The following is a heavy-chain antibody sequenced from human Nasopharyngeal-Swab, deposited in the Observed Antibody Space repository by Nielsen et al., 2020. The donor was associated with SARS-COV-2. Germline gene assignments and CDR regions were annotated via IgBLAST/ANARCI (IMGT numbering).Heavy chain of an antibody. J-gene: IGHJ4*02. D-gene: IGHD3-22*01. CDR1: GGSISSYY. CDR3: AGRVPYYYDSSGYYFTGRGVLFDY. CDR2: IYYSGST. V-gene: IGHV4-59*12. Sequence: SETLSLTCTVSGGSISSYYWSWIRQPPGKGLEWIGYIYYSGSTNYNPSLKSRVTISVDTSKNQFSLKLSSVTAADTAVYYCAGRVPYYYDSSGYYFTGRGVLFDYWGQGTLVTVSS.